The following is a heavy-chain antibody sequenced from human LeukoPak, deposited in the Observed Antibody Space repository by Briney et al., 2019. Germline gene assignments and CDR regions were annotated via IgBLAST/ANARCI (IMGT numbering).Heavy chain of an antibody. CDR2: ISGSGGST. V-gene: IGHV3-23*01. D-gene: IGHD6-13*01. CDR3: SKALPQQLVLDAAFDI. J-gene: IGHJ3*02. Sequence: GGSLRLSCAVSGFIFGSSAMGWIRQAPGKGLEWVSSISGSGGSTFYADSVKGRCTVSRDNSNNTLSPQMLSLRADDAAVYYCSKALPQQLVLDAAFDIWGQGPMVTVSS. CDR1: GFIFGSSA.